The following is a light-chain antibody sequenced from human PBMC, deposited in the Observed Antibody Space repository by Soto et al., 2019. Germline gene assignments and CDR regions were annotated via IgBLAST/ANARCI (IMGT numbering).Light chain of an antibody. CDR2: KAS. J-gene: IGKJ1*01. V-gene: IGKV1-5*03. CDR1: QSISSW. CDR3: QQYDTYSRT. Sequence: DIQMTQSPSTLSASVGDRVTITCRASQSISSWLAWYQQKPGKAPKLLIYKASSFESGVPSRFSGSTSGTEFTLTISSLQPDDFATYYCQQYDTYSRTFGQGTKVEIK.